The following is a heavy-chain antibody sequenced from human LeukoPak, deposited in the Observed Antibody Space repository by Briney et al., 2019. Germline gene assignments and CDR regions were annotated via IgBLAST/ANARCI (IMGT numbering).Heavy chain of an antibody. D-gene: IGHD1-26*01. V-gene: IGHV4-59*08. J-gene: IGHJ1*01. CDR1: GASISDFF. CDR3: ARHGSIVGASFQR. Sequence: PSETLSLTCSVSGASISDFFWSWIRQPPGQTLEWIGYVSKTGSTNYNPSLRSRVTISKDTSRNLLSLRLSSVTAADTAVYYCARHGSIVGASFQRWGQGTLVTVSS. CDR2: VSKTGST.